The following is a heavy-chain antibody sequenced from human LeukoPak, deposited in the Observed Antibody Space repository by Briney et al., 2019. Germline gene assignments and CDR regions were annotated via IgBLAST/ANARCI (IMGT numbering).Heavy chain of an antibody. CDR3: ARERPIIPERPPTYYGLDV. J-gene: IGHJ6*02. CDR2: ISHDGNNK. CDR1: GFIFSNYD. Sequence: PGGSLRLSCVASGFIFSNYDMYWVRQAPGKGLEWVARISHDGNNKYYADSEKGRVTISRDNSKNTLYLQMNSLRSEYTAVYFCARERPIIPERPPTYYGLDVWGQGTTVTVSS. V-gene: IGHV3-30-3*01. D-gene: IGHD1-14*01.